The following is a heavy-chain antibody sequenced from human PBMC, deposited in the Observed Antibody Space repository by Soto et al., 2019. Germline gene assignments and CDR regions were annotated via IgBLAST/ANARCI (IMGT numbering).Heavy chain of an antibody. CDR1: GGSISSSNYY. D-gene: IGHD3-22*01. Sequence: SETLSLTCTVSGGSISSSNYYWGWIRQPPGKGLEWIGTIYYTGSTYYSPSLKSRVTISVDTSKRQFSLKLSSVTAADTAVYYCAKHNTYYDSSGYPDFWGQGTLVTVAS. CDR3: AKHNTYYDSSGYPDF. J-gene: IGHJ4*02. CDR2: IYYTGST. V-gene: IGHV4-39*01.